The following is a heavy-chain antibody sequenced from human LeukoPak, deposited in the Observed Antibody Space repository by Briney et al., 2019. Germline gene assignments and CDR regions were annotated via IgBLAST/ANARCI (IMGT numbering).Heavy chain of an antibody. Sequence: PGGSLRLSCAASGFSFSRYGMHWVRQAPGKGLEWVAYIQYDGSNEQYANSVKGRFSISRDSSKNTLYLQMNSLRAEDTAVYYCARDTPGDCWGQGILVTVSS. CDR1: GFSFSRYG. J-gene: IGHJ4*02. CDR2: IQYDGSNE. V-gene: IGHV3-30*02. CDR3: ARDTPGDC.